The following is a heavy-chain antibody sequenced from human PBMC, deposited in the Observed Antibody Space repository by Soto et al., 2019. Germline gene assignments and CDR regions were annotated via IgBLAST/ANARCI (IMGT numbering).Heavy chain of an antibody. CDR1: GGSVSGGTHY. V-gene: IGHV4-61*01. J-gene: IGHJ2*01. CDR2: VYNSGST. Sequence: QAQLQESGPGPVKPSETLSLTCTVSGGSVSGGTHYWSWIRQPPGKGLEWIGDVYNSGSTNYNPSLKCRVTRSVYTYTHQFSLKLSSVTAAATAVYYCARGYRTSWYWFDLWGRGTLVTVSS. CDR3: ARGYRTSWYWFDL. D-gene: IGHD6-13*01.